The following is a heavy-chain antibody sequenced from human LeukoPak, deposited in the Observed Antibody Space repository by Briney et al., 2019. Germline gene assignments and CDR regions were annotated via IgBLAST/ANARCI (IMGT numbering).Heavy chain of an antibody. CDR2: INPGGNEI. Sequence: QTGGSLRLSCTFSGLTFRSYWMNWVRQAPGKGLEWVANINPGGNEIRSVDSVKGRSIISRDSAKNSLDLQMSSLRVEDTAVYYCMCWGTDNHWGQGILVTVSS. J-gene: IGHJ4*02. CDR1: GLTFRSYW. D-gene: IGHD7-27*01. CDR3: MCWGTDNH. V-gene: IGHV3-7*01.